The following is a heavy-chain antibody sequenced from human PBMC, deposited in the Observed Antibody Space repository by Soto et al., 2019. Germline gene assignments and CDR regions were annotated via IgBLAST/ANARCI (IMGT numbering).Heavy chain of an antibody. J-gene: IGHJ4*02. Sequence: VELVESGGGVVQPGRSLRLSCAASGSTFSEYAMHWVRQAPGKGLEWVAVVSHDGRNTHYADSVKGRFTISRDSSKNTVSLEMTSLRAEDTAVYYCAKGGRQWLVTSDFNYWGQGALVTVSS. CDR3: AKGGRQWLVTSDFNY. D-gene: IGHD6-19*01. CDR2: VSHDGRNT. V-gene: IGHV3-30*18. CDR1: GSTFSEYA.